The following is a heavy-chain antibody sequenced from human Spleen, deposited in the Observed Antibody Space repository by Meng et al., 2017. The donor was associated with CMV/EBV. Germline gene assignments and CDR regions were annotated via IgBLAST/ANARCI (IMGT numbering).Heavy chain of an antibody. D-gene: IGHD5-24*01. V-gene: IGHV3-30*02. J-gene: IGHJ6*02. CDR3: AKSSGGYNYYYGMDV. CDR2: IRYDGSNE. Sequence: GGSLRLSCAASGFTFSTYAMHWVRQAPGKGLEWVTFIRYDGSNEYYADSVKGRFTISRDNSKNTLYLQMNSLRAEDTAVYYCAKSSGGYNYYYGMDVWGQGTTVTVSS. CDR1: GFTFSTYA.